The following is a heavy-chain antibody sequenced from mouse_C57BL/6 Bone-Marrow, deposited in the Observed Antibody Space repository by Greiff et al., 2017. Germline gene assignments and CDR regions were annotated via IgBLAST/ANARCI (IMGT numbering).Heavy chain of an antibody. J-gene: IGHJ2*01. CDR1: GFNITDYY. Sequence: VQLQQSGAELVKPGASVKLSCTASGFNITDYYMHWVKQRTEQGLEWIGMIDPEDGETKSAPKFQGKATITADTSSNPAYLQHSSLTSESTAVYCCARGGLLLGDYWGQGTTLTVSS. CDR2: IDPEDGET. CDR3: ARGGLLLGDY. V-gene: IGHV14-2*01. D-gene: IGHD2-3*01.